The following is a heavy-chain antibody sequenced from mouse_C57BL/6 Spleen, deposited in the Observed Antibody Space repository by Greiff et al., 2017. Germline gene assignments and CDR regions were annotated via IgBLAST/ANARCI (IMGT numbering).Heavy chain of an antibody. CDR2: IYPRDGST. CDR1: GYTFTDHT. J-gene: IGHJ3*01. CDR3: ARGWGNCGSFAY. Sequence: VQLQQSDAVLVKPGASVKISCKVSGYTFTDHTIHWMKQRPEQGLEWIGNIYPRDGSTKYNEKFKGKATLTADKSSSTAYMQLNSLTSEDSAVYFCARGWGNCGSFAYWGQGTLVTVSA. D-gene: IGHD2-1*01. V-gene: IGHV1-78*01.